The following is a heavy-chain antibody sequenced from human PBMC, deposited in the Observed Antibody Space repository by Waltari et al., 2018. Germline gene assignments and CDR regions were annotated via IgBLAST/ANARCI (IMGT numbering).Heavy chain of an antibody. CDR3: ARHKVERYYDFWSGYDAFDI. Sequence: QVQLVQSGAEVKKPGSSVKVSCKASGGTFRSYAISWVLPAPVHGLEWMGRIIPIFGTAKYAQKFQGRVKITADKSTSTADMELSSLRSEDTAVYYCARHKVERYYDFWSGYDAFDIWGQGTMVTVSS. CDR2: IIPIFGTA. V-gene: IGHV1-69*08. D-gene: IGHD3-3*01. J-gene: IGHJ3*02. CDR1: GGTFRSYA.